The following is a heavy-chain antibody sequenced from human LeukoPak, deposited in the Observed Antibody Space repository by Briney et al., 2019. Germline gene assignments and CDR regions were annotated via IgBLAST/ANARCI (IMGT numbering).Heavy chain of an antibody. Sequence: SETLSLTCAVYGGSFSGYYWGWIRQPPGKGLEWIGNIYYSGSTYYNPSLKSRVTISVDASKNQFSLKLGSVAAADTAVYYCARVRGVKGYYYDSSGYYYFDYWGQGTLVTVSS. D-gene: IGHD3-22*01. J-gene: IGHJ4*02. CDR1: GGSFSGYY. CDR3: ARVRGVKGYYYDSSGYYYFDY. V-gene: IGHV4-34*01. CDR2: IYYSGST.